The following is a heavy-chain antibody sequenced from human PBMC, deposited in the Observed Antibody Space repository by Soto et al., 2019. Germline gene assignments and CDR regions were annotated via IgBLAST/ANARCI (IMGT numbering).Heavy chain of an antibody. D-gene: IGHD6-6*01. CDR3: SKFKYSTSVRYLQH. V-gene: IGHV5-51*01. Sequence: GESLKISCKGSGYSFTSYWIGWVRQMPGKGLEWMGIIYPGDSDTRYSPSFQGQVTISADRSISTAYLQWTSLKASDTAIYYCSKFKYSTSVRYLQHWGQGTPVTVSS. J-gene: IGHJ1*01. CDR2: IYPGDSDT. CDR1: GYSFTSYW.